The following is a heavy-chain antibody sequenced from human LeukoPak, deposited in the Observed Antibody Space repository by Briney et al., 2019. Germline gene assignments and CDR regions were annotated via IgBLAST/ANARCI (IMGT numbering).Heavy chain of an antibody. D-gene: IGHD6-13*01. V-gene: IGHV3-33*01. J-gene: IGHJ6*02. CDR3: ARDFSSWYGTYYYYGMDV. Sequence: PGGSLRLSCAASGFTFSSYGMHWVRQAPGKGLEWVAVIWYDGSNKYYADSVKGRFTVSRDNSKNTLYLQMNSLRAEDTAVYYCARDFSSWYGTYYYYGMDVWGQGTTVTVSS. CDR2: IWYDGSNK. CDR1: GFTFSSYG.